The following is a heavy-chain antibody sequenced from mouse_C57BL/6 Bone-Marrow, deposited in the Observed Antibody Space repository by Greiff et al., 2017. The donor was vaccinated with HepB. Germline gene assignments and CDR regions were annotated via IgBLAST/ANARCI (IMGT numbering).Heavy chain of an antibody. CDR3: ARLWDYYGSSYEYFDV. Sequence: EVQGVESGPGLAKPSQTLSLTCSVTGYSITSDYWNWIRKFPGNKLEYMGYISYSGSTYYNPSLKSRISITRDTSKNQYYLQLNSVTTEDTATYYCARLWDYYGSSYEYFDVWGTGTTVTVSS. V-gene: IGHV3-8*01. D-gene: IGHD1-1*01. J-gene: IGHJ1*03. CDR1: GYSITSDY. CDR2: ISYSGST.